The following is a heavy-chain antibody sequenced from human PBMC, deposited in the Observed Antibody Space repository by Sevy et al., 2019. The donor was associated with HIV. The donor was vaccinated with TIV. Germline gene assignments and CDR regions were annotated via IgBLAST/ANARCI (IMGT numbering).Heavy chain of an antibody. D-gene: IGHD3-9*01. J-gene: IGHJ5*02. Sequence: GGSLRLSCAASGFTFSSYAMSWVRQAPGKGLEWVSAISGSGGSTYYADSVKGRFTISRDNAKNTLYLQMNSPRAEDTAVYYCAKEYYDILTGYSPNWFDPWGQGTLVTVSS. CDR2: ISGSGGST. CDR3: AKEYYDILTGYSPNWFDP. V-gene: IGHV3-23*01. CDR1: GFTFSSYA.